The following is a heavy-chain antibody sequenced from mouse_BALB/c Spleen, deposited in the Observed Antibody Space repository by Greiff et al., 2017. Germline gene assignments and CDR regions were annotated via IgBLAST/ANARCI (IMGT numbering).Heavy chain of an antibody. J-gene: IGHJ1*01. CDR3: ARGSYGDWYFDV. V-gene: IGHV1S29*02. CDR1: GYTFTDYN. CDR2: IYPYNGGT. Sequence: VQLQQSGPELVKPGASVKISCKASGYTFTDYNMHWVKQSHGKSLEWIGYIYPYNGGTGYNQKFKSKATLTVDNSSSTAYMELRSLTSEDSAVYYCARGSYGDWYFDVWGAGTTVTVSS. D-gene: IGHD1-1*01.